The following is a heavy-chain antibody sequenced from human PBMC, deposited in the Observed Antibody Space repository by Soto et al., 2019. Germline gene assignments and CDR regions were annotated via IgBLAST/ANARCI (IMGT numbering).Heavy chain of an antibody. CDR1: GYTFTSYG. D-gene: IGHD3-3*01. V-gene: IGHV1-18*01. J-gene: IGHJ4*02. Sequence: GASVKVSCKASGYTFTSYGISCVRQAPGQGLEWMGWISAYNGNTNYAQKLQGRVTMTTDTSTSTAYMELNNLRAEDTALYRCTRDTYSFWSGPSFFSFWGQGTLVTVSS. CDR2: ISAYNGNT. CDR3: TRDTYSFWSGPSFFSF.